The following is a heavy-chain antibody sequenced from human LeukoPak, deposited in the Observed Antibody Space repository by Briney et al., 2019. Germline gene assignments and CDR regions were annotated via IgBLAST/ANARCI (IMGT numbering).Heavy chain of an antibody. J-gene: IGHJ6*02. CDR3: ARDEYGSGSYYNVYLYYYYVMDV. D-gene: IGHD3-10*01. Sequence: GGSLRLSCAASGFTFSSYGMHWVRQAPGKGLEWVAVIWYDGSNKYYADSVKGRFTISRDNSKNTLYLQMNSLRAEDTAVYHCARDEYGSGSYYNVYLYYYYVMDVWGQGTTVTVSS. V-gene: IGHV3-33*01. CDR2: IWYDGSNK. CDR1: GFTFSSYG.